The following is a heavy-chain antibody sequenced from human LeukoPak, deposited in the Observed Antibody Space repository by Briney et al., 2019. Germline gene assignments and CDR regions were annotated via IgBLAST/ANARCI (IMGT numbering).Heavy chain of an antibody. CDR3: ARLQRITMNAFDI. CDR1: GGSISSYY. V-gene: IGHV4-59*12. D-gene: IGHD3-22*01. J-gene: IGHJ3*02. CDR2: INYSGST. Sequence: SETLSLTCTVSGGSISSYYWSWIRQPPGKGLEWIGHINYSGSTNYDPSLKSRVTISVDTSKNQFSLKLSSVTAADTAVYYCARLQRITMNAFDIWGQGTMVTVSS.